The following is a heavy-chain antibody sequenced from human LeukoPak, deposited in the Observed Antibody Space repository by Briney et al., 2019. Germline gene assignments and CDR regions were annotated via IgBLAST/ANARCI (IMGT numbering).Heavy chain of an antibody. D-gene: IGHD2-15*01. Sequence: SGGSLRLSCAASGFTLSGDYMSWVRQAPGKGLEWVSVIFGAATTYYADSVKGRFTVSRDNSKNTQYLQMNSLRAEDTAVYYCARAIQFGGYFDYWGQGTLVTVST. CDR2: IFGAATT. J-gene: IGHJ4*02. CDR3: ARAIQFGGYFDY. V-gene: IGHV3-53*01. CDR1: GFTLSGDY.